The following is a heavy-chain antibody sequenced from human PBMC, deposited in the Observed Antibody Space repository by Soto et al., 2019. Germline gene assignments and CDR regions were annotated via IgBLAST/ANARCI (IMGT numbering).Heavy chain of an antibody. V-gene: IGHV3-30*04. CDR1: GFSISRSA. J-gene: IGHJ5*02. CDR2: IAYDGSNR. Sequence: QVQLVESGGGVVQPGRSLRLSCAASGFSISRSAMHWVRQAPGKGLEWVAVIAYDGSNRWYADSAKGRFTISRDNSKNTVYLQMSSLRGKDTALYYCARDMQAGTDNVNWLAPWGQATLVTVSS. D-gene: IGHD1-1*01. CDR3: ARDMQAGTDNVNWLAP.